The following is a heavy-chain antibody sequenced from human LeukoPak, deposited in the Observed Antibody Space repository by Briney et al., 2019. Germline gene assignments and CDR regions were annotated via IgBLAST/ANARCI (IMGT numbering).Heavy chain of an antibody. J-gene: IGHJ4*02. CDR3: AREIPIGAAARGGDFDY. CDR1: GYTFTDYY. Sequence: GATVKISCKASGYTFTDYYMHWVQQAPGKGLEWMGRVDPEDGETIYAEKFQGRVTITADTSTDTAYMELSSLRSEDTAVYYCAREIPIGAAARGGDFDYWGQGTLVTVSS. D-gene: IGHD6-13*01. V-gene: IGHV1-69-2*01. CDR2: VDPEDGET.